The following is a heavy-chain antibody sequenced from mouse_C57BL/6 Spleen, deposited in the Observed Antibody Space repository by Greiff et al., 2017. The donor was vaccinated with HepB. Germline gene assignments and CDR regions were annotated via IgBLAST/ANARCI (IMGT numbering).Heavy chain of an antibody. Sequence: EVKVVESGGGLVKPGGSLKLSCAASGFTFSAYGMHWVRQAPEKGLEWVAYISSGSSTIYYADTVKGRVTISRDNAKNTLFLQMTSLRYEDTAMYYCARGDSSGYYAYWGQGTLVTVSA. CDR3: ARGDSSGYYAY. D-gene: IGHD3-2*02. J-gene: IGHJ3*01. CDR1: GFTFSAYG. CDR2: ISSGSSTI. V-gene: IGHV5-17*01.